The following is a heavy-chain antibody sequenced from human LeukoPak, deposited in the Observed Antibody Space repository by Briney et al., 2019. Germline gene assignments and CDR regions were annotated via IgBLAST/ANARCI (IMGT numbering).Heavy chain of an antibody. CDR2: MNPNSGNT. CDR1: GYTFTNYD. J-gene: IGHJ6*02. V-gene: IGHV1-8*01. Sequence: ASVKVSCKASGYTFTNYDINWVRQATGQGLEWMGWMNPNSGNTGFAQKFQGRVTMTRNTSISTAYMKLSSLRSEDTAVYYCARGIVGANSYYYYYYGMDVWGQGTTVTVSS. CDR3: ARGIVGANSYYYYYYGMDV. D-gene: IGHD1-26*01.